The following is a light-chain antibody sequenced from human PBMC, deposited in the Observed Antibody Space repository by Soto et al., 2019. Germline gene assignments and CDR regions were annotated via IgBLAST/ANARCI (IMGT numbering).Light chain of an antibody. J-gene: IGLJ3*02. CDR3: NSYAASGNLWV. CDR1: SSDVGGYNY. V-gene: IGLV2-8*01. Sequence: QSALTQPPSASGSPGQSVTISCTGTSSDVGGYNYVSWYQQHPGKAPKLMIYEVTQRPSGVPNRFSGSKSGNTASLTVFGLQAEDEADYYCNSYAASGNLWVFGGGTKVTVL. CDR2: EVT.